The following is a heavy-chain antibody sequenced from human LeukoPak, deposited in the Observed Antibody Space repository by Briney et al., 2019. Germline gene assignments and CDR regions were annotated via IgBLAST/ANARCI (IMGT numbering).Heavy chain of an antibody. J-gene: IGHJ6*02. CDR1: GFTFSTYS. Sequence: GGSLRLSCAASGFTFSTYSMNWVRQAPGKGLEWVSLISSSSSYIEYADSVKGRFTISRDNAKNSLYLQMNSLRAEDTAVYYCARVTQVVDYGMDVWGQGTTVTVSS. CDR3: ARVTQVVDYGMDV. V-gene: IGHV3-21*01. CDR2: ISSSSSYI. D-gene: IGHD6-6*01.